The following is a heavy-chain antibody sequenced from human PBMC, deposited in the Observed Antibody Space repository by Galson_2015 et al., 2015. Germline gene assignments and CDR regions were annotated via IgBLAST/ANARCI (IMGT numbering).Heavy chain of an antibody. CDR1: GGYISSGSYY. D-gene: IGHD2-2*01. CDR2: IYTSGST. J-gene: IGHJ3*02. V-gene: IGHV4-61*02. Sequence: TLSLTCTVSGGYISSGSYYWSWIRQPAGKGLEWIGRIYTSGSTNYNPSLKSRVTISVDTSKNQFSLKLSSVTAADTAVYYCASGGMPDAFDIWGQGTMVTVSS. CDR3: ASGGMPDAFDI.